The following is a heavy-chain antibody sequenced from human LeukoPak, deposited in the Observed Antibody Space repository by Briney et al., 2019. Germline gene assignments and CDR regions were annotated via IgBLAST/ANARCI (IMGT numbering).Heavy chain of an antibody. Sequence: GGSLRLSCAVSGFTFRTYWMHWVRQVPGEGLVWVSRINEDGSISNYADSVKGRFSISRDNAKNTLYLQMNSLRAEDTAVYYCGRDLGGRSGYWGQGTLVTVSS. V-gene: IGHV3-74*01. CDR2: INEDGSIS. D-gene: IGHD1-26*01. J-gene: IGHJ4*02. CDR3: GRDLGGRSGY. CDR1: GFTFRTYW.